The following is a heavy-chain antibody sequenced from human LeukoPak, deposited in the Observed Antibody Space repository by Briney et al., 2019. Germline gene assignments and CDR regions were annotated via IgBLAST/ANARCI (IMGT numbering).Heavy chain of an antibody. D-gene: IGHD6-13*01. J-gene: IGHJ6*03. Sequence: GGPLRLSCAASGFTFSSYWMSWVRQAPGKGLEWVANIKQDGSEKYYVDSVKGRFTISRDNAKNSLYLQMNSLRAEDTAVYYCAREGIAAADYYYYYMDAWGKGTTVTVSS. V-gene: IGHV3-7*01. CDR1: GFTFSSYW. CDR2: IKQDGSEK. CDR3: AREGIAAADYYYYYMDA.